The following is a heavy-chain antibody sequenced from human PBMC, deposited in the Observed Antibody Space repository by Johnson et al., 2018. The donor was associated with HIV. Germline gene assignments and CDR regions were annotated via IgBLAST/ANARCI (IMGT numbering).Heavy chain of an antibody. V-gene: IGHV3-30-3*01. J-gene: IGHJ3*02. CDR2: ISYDGSNK. CDR3: ASYGVYKSSDAFDI. D-gene: IGHD4-17*01. Sequence: QMQLVESGGGVVQPGRSLRLSCAASGFTFSSYAMHWVRQAPGKGLEWVAVISYDGSNKYYADSVKGRFTISRDNSKNTLYLQMNSLRAEDTAVYYCASYGVYKSSDAFDIWGQGTMVTVSS. CDR1: GFTFSSYA.